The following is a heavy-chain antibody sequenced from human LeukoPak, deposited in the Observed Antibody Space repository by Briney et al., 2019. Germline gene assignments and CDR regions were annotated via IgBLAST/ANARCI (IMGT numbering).Heavy chain of an antibody. CDR1: GYTLTELS. V-gene: IGHV1-24*01. J-gene: IGHJ4*02. CDR3: ATRTILAVAGTFLD. CDR2: FDPEDGET. D-gene: IGHD6-19*01. Sequence: ALVKVSCKVSGYTLTELSMHWVRQAPGKGLEWMGGFDPEDGETIYAQKFQGRVTMTEDTSTDTAYMELSSLRSEDTAVYYCATRTILAVAGTFLDWGQGTLVTVSS.